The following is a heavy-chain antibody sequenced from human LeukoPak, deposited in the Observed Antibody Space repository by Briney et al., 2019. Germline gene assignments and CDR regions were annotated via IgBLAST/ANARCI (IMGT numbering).Heavy chain of an antibody. CDR2: ITISGHTK. J-gene: IGHJ5*02. CDR3: ARGDPHADL. Sequence: PGGSLRLSCAASGFDLSTYEMNWVRQAPGKGQEWIADITISGHTKNYADSVKGRFTISRDNARTSLYLQMKSLRVEDTGVYYCARGDPHADLWGQGTLVTVSS. CDR1: GFDLSTYE. V-gene: IGHV3-48*03.